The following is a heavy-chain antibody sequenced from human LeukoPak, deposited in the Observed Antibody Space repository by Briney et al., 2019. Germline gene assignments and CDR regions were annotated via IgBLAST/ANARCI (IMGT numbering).Heavy chain of an antibody. J-gene: IGHJ6*03. D-gene: IGHD6-13*01. CDR1: GYTFTSYG. CDR3: ARVTIAAAGTHYYYYYYMDV. V-gene: IGHV1-18*01. CDR2: ISAYNGNT. Sequence: ASVKVSCKASGYTFTSYGISWVRQAPGQGLEWMGWISAYNGNTNYAQKLQGRVTMTTDTSTSTAYMELRSLRSDDTAVYYCARVTIAAAGTHYYYYYYMDVWGKGTTVTVSS.